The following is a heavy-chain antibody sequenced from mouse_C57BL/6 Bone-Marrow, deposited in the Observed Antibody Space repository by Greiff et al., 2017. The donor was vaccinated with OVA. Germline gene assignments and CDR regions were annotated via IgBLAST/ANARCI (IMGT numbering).Heavy chain of an antibody. CDR2: ISSGGSYY. V-gene: IGHV5-6*01. Sequence: EVQRVESGGDLVQPGGSLRLSCAASGFTFSSYGMSWVRQTPDKRLEWVATISSGGSYYSYPDSVKGRFTISRDNAKNTLYLQMSSLKSEDTAMYYCARRGDYGSFFDYWGQGTTLTVSS. D-gene: IGHD1-1*01. CDR1: GFTFSSYG. CDR3: ARRGDYGSFFDY. J-gene: IGHJ2*01.